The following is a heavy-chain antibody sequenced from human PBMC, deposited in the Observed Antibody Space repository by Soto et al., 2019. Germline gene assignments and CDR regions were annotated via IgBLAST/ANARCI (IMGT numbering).Heavy chain of an antibody. Sequence: QVQLQQWGAGLLKPSETLSLTCAVYGGSFSGYYWSWIRQPPGKGLEWIGEINHSGSTNYNPSLKSRVTISVDTSKNQFSLKLSSVTAADTAVYYCASHLGYYDSSGYFNYFDYWGQGTLVTVSS. D-gene: IGHD3-22*01. CDR2: INHSGST. CDR3: ASHLGYYDSSGYFNYFDY. J-gene: IGHJ4*02. V-gene: IGHV4-34*01. CDR1: GGSFSGYY.